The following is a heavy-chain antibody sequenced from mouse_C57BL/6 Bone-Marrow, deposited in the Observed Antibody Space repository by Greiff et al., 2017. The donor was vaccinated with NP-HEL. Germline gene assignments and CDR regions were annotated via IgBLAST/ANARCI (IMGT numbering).Heavy chain of an antibody. J-gene: IGHJ3*01. Sequence: VQLKQSGPELVKPGASVKIPCKASGYTFTDYNMDWVKQSHGKSLEWIGDINPNNGGTIYNQKFKGKATLTVDKSSSTAYMELRSLTSEDTAVYYCARGTIYYGNYGFAYWGQGTLVTVSA. CDR1: GYTFTDYN. CDR2: INPNNGGT. V-gene: IGHV1-18*01. D-gene: IGHD2-1*01. CDR3: ARGTIYYGNYGFAY.